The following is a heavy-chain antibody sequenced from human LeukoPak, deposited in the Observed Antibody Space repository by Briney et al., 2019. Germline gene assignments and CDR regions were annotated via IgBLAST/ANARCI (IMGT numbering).Heavy chain of an antibody. V-gene: IGHV3-48*01. CDR2: ISGTSTTT. Sequence: HPGGSLRLSCAASGFPFSTYSMNWVRQAPGKGLEWVSYISGTSTTTYYADSVKGRFTISRDNAKNSLYLQMNSLRAEDTAVYYCARDGDGSGSYYVVDYWGQGTLVTVSS. J-gene: IGHJ4*02. CDR1: GFPFSTYS. CDR3: ARDGDGSGSYYVVDY. D-gene: IGHD3-10*01.